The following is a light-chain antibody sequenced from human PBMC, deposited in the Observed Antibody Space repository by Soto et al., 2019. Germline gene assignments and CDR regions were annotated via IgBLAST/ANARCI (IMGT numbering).Light chain of an antibody. J-gene: IGKJ1*01. CDR1: QGISGR. CDR2: DVS. V-gene: IGKV1-5*01. Sequence: DIQMTQSPSTLSASVGDRVTITCRASQGISGRLAWYQPKPGKAPNLLIYDVSNLESGVPSRFSGTGSGTEFTLTINSLQPDDFATYYCQQYNSYSTFGPGTKVEVK. CDR3: QQYNSYST.